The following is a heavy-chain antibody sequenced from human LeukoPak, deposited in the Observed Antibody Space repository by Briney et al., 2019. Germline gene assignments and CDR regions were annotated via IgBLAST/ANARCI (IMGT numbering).Heavy chain of an antibody. CDR1: GGSISSSSYY. CDR2: IYHSGST. J-gene: IGHJ3*02. Sequence: SETLSLTCTVSGGSISSSSYYWGWIRQPPGKGLEWIGSIYHSGSTYYNPSLKSRVTISVDTSKNQFSLKLSSVTAADTAVYYCARGYYYDSGEPFDIWGQGTMVTVSS. CDR3: ARGYYYDSGEPFDI. D-gene: IGHD3-22*01. V-gene: IGHV4-39*07.